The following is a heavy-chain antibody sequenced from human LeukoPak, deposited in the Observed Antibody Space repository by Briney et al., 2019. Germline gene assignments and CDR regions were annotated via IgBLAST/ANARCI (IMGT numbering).Heavy chain of an antibody. CDR2: ISGSGGST. D-gene: IGHD4-17*01. CDR1: GFTFSSYA. J-gene: IGHJ4*02. CDR3: ASYDYGDPNWGFDY. V-gene: IGHV3-23*01. Sequence: GGSLRLSCAASGFTFSSYAMSWVRQAPGKGLEWVSAISGSGGSTYYADSVKGRFTISRDNSKNTLYLQMNSLRAEDTAVYYCASYDYGDPNWGFDYWGQGTLVTVSS.